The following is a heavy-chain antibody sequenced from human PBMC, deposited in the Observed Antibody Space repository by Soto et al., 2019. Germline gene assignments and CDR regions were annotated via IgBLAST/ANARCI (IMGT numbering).Heavy chain of an antibody. J-gene: IGHJ4*02. V-gene: IGHV1-8*01. Sequence: GASVKVSCKASGYTFTSYDINWVRQATGQGLEWMGWVNPNSGNTGYAQKFQGRVTMTRNTSVSTAYMELSSLRSEDTAVYYCARGGVFFFEAQPNPFDYWGKETLVT. D-gene: IGHD3-10*01. CDR3: ARGGVFFFEAQPNPFDY. CDR2: VNPNSGNT. CDR1: GYTFTSYD.